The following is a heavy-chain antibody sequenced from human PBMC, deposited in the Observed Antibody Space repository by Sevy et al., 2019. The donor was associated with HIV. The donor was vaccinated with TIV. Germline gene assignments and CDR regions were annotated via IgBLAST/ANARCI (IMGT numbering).Heavy chain of an antibody. CDR2: ISSSCGTI. CDR1: GFTFSDYY. CDR3: TRDPYDFWSGYQTGNYYSNHLDV. J-gene: IGHJ6*03. Sequence: GGSLRLSCAASGFTFSDYYMSWVRQAPGKGLEWVSYISSSCGTIYYADSVKGRFTISRDNAKNSLYLQMNSLRTEDTSLQYCTRDPYDFWSGYQTGNYYSNHLDVWGQGTTVTVSS. V-gene: IGHV3-11*04. D-gene: IGHD3-3*01.